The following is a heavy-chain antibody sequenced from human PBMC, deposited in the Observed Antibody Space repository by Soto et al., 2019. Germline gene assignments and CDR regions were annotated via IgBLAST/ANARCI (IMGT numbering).Heavy chain of an antibody. J-gene: IGHJ4*02. D-gene: IGHD3-10*01. CDR1: GYTFTSYE. CDR3: ARGELLWFGELLR. Sequence: QVQLVQSGAEVKKPGASVKVSCKASGYTFTSYEINWARQATGQGLEWMGWMNPNSGDTGYAQKFQGRVTMTRNTSISTAYMARSSLRSEGPAVYYCARGELLWFGELLRWGQGTLVTVSS. CDR2: MNPNSGDT. V-gene: IGHV1-8*01.